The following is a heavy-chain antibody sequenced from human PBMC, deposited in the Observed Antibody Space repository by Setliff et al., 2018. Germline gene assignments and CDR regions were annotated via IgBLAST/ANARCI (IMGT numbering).Heavy chain of an antibody. J-gene: IGHJ4*02. Sequence: SVKVSCKASGFSFSDYLMNWMRQTPDQRLEWMGWINTNTGNPSYAQGFTGRFVFSLDPSVSTAYLQISSLKAEDTALYYCATGSLVAAGTGHWGQGTLVTVSS. CDR3: ATGSLVAAGTGH. D-gene: IGHD6-13*01. CDR2: INTNTGNP. V-gene: IGHV7-4-1*02. CDR1: GFSFSDYL.